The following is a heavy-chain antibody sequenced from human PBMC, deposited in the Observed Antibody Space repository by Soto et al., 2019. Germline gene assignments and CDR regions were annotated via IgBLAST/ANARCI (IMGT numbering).Heavy chain of an antibody. CDR1: GGTFSSYA. Sequence: GASVKVSCKASGGTFSSYAISWVRQAPGQGLELMGGFIPIFGTANYAQKFQGRVTITADESTSTAYMELSSLRSEDTAVYYCAKMLAIAAAGTSYYYYGMDVWGQGTTVTVSS. J-gene: IGHJ6*02. V-gene: IGHV1-69*13. D-gene: IGHD6-13*01. CDR2: FIPIFGTA. CDR3: AKMLAIAAAGTSYYYYGMDV.